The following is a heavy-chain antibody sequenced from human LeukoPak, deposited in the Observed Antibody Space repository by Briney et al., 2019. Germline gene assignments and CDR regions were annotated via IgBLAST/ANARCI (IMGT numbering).Heavy chain of an antibody. Sequence: GGSLRLSCAASGFTFSNYAMSWVRQAPGKGLEWVSGTSGSGGSTYYADSVKGRFTISRDNSKNTLFLQMNTLRAEDTAVYYCAKGSGYHYDSGGYYYNDYWGQGTLVTVSS. CDR3: AKGSGYHYDSGGYYYNDY. J-gene: IGHJ4*02. CDR1: GFTFSNYA. CDR2: TSGSGGST. D-gene: IGHD3-22*01. V-gene: IGHV3-23*01.